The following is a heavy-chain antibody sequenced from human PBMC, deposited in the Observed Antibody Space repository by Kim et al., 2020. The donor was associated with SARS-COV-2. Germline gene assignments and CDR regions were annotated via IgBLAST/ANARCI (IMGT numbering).Heavy chain of an antibody. V-gene: IGHV1-46*03. Sequence: ASVKVSCKASGYMFTSYYIHWLRQAPGQGLEWMGIINCIDGSTNHAPSFQGRVTLTRDTSTSTVYMELSSLRSEDTAVYYCSRDEAEGTLTGYPGRDWGQGTQVTVSS. D-gene: IGHD3-9*01. CDR3: SRDEAEGTLTGYPGRD. CDR1: GYMFTSYY. CDR2: INCIDGST. J-gene: IGHJ4*02.